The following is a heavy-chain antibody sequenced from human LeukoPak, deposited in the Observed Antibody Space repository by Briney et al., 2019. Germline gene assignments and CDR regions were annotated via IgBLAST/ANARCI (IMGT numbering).Heavy chain of an antibody. J-gene: IGHJ6*02. CDR1: GGSISSYY. D-gene: IGHD2-15*01. Sequence: SETLSLTCTVSGGSISSYYWSWIRQPAGKGLEWIGRIYTSGSTNYNPSLKSRVTMSVDTSKNQFSLKLSSVTAADTAVYYCVREEDNNYYYYGMDVWGQGTTVTVSS. V-gene: IGHV4-4*07. CDR2: IYTSGST. CDR3: VREEDNNYYYYGMDV.